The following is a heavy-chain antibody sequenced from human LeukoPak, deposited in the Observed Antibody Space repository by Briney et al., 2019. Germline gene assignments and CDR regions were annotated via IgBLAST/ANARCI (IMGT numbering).Heavy chain of an antibody. CDR1: GFTFSSYA. D-gene: IGHD3-3*01. CDR2: ISGGSNNI. J-gene: IGHJ2*01. V-gene: IGHV3-23*01. Sequence: GGSLRLSCAASGFTFSSYAMNWVRHAPGKGREWVSSISGGSNNINYAGSVKGRFTTSRDNSQNTLYLQINSLRADDTAVYYCAKDQGTAIFGMIIPDWYFDLWGRGTLVTVSS. CDR3: AKDQGTAIFGMIIPDWYFDL.